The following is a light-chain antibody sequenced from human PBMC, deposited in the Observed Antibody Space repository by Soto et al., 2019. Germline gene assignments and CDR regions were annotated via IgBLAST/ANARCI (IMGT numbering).Light chain of an antibody. V-gene: IGKV3-20*01. CDR1: QRVSSSY. CDR3: QQYGSSPYT. Sequence: EIVLTQSPGTLSLSPGGRATLSCRASQRVSSSYLAWYHQKPGQAPRLLFYGASSSATGIPDRFSGSGSGTDFPLTISRLEPEDFAVYYCQQYGSSPYTFGQGTKLEI. J-gene: IGKJ2*01. CDR2: GAS.